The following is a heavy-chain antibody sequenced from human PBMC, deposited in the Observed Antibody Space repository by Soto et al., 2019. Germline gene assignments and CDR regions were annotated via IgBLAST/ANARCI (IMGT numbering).Heavy chain of an antibody. D-gene: IGHD5-18*01. V-gene: IGHV4-34*01. J-gene: IGHJ2*01. CDR3: ARSAIATHWFFDL. Sequence: PSETLSLTCAVYGGSFSCYYWSWIRQPPGKGLEWIGEINHTGYTYHNPSLKSHFTISVDTSKNQFSLKLTSVTAADTALYYCARSAIATHWFFDLWGRGTLVTVS. CDR2: INHTGYT. CDR1: GGSFSCYY.